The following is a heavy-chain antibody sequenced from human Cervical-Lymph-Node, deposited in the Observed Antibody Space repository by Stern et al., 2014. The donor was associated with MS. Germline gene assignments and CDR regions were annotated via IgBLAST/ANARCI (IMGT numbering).Heavy chain of an antibody. V-gene: IGHV4-59*11. CDR2: VYHSGST. J-gene: IGHJ4*02. CDR1: GGSISAHY. D-gene: IGHD3-3*01. Sequence: VQLVESGPGLVKPSETLSLTCTVSGGSISAHYWSWIRQPPGRGLEWVGYVYHSGSTSYNPSLKSRVTISLDTSRNQFSLKLRFVTAADTAVYYCASSIPDFWSGYNTFENWGQGTLVTVSS. CDR3: ASSIPDFWSGYNTFEN.